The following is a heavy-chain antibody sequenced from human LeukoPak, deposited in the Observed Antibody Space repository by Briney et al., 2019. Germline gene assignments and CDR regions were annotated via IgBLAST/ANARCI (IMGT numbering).Heavy chain of an antibody. V-gene: IGHV3-23*01. CDR3: ARQTYDCSSTSCYPDS. Sequence: GGSLRLSCTASGFTFSSYAMSWVRQAPGKGLEWVSSISGSGGSTYYADSVKGRFTISRDNSKNTLYLQMNSLRAEDTAVYFCARQTYDCSSTSCYPDSWGQGTLVTVSS. J-gene: IGHJ4*02. CDR1: GFTFSSYA. D-gene: IGHD2-2*01. CDR2: ISGSGGST.